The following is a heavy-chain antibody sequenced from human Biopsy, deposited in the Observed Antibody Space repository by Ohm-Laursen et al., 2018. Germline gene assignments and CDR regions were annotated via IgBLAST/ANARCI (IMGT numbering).Heavy chain of an antibody. D-gene: IGHD4-23*01. CDR3: ARGSNEYGGLYFPH. V-gene: IGHV4-59*11. J-gene: IGHJ1*01. CDR1: GGSFTGHY. Sequence: TLTLTCTVSGGSFTGHYWTWIRQPPGKGLEWIGHISHTGYTSYKSSLKSRVTISLDTSRRHFSLRLTSLAAADTAVYYCARGSNEYGGLYFPHWGQGTLVTVSS. CDR2: ISHTGYT.